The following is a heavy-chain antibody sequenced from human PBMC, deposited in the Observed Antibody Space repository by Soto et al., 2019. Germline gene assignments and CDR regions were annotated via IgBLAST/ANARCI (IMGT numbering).Heavy chain of an antibody. Sequence: QVQLVQSGAEVKKPGSSVKVSCKASGGTFSSYAISWVRQAPGQGLEWMGGIIPIFGTANYAQKFQGRVTITADESXSXAYMELSSLRSEDTAVYYCASLGVNPRYYYYYGMDVWGQGTTVTVSS. CDR2: IIPIFGTA. CDR1: GGTFSSYA. CDR3: ASLGVNPRYYYYYGMDV. J-gene: IGHJ6*02. V-gene: IGHV1-69*12.